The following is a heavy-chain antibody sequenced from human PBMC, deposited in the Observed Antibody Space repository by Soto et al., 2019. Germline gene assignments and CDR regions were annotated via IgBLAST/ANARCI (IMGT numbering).Heavy chain of an antibody. J-gene: IGHJ3*02. D-gene: IGHD1-26*01. CDR2: ISAYNGNT. V-gene: IGHV1-18*01. CDR1: GYTFTSYG. Sequence: ASVKVSCKASGYTFTSYGISWVRQAPGQGLEWMGWISAYNGNTNYAQKLQGRVTMTTDTSTSTAYMELRSLRSDDTAVYYCARPLIVGATRGAFDIWGQGTMVTVSS. CDR3: ARPLIVGATRGAFDI.